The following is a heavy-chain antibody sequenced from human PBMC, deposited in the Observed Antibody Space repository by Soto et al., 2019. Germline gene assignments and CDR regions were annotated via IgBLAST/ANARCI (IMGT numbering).Heavy chain of an antibody. Sequence: QVQLVQSGAEAKKPGSSVKVSCKASGGTFSNYAINWVRQAPGQGLEWMGEIIPIFETPHYAQKFQGRVTISADESTRTAYMELSSLRSEDTALYYCVGIRYQVAVRTTRYFYGMDGWGQGTTVTVSS. J-gene: IGHJ6*02. CDR2: IIPIFETP. V-gene: IGHV1-69*01. D-gene: IGHD2-2*01. CDR1: GGTFSNYA. CDR3: VGIRYQVAVRTTRYFYGMDG.